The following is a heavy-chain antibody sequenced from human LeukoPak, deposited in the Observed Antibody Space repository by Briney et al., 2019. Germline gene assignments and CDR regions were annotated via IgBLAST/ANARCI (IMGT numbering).Heavy chain of an antibody. CDR1: GYTFTSYD. D-gene: IGHD3-22*01. Sequence: ASVKVSCKASGYTFTSYDINWVRQATGQGLEWMGWMNPNSGNTGYAQKFQGRVTMTRNTSISTAYMELSSLRSEDTAVYYCARATGSSGYYSFDYWGQGTLVTVSS. J-gene: IGHJ4*02. V-gene: IGHV1-8*01. CDR2: MNPNSGNT. CDR3: ARATGSSGYYSFDY.